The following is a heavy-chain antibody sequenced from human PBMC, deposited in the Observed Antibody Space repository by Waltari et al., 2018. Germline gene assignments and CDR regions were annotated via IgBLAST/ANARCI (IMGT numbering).Heavy chain of an antibody. J-gene: IGHJ4*02. CDR2: INPNSGGT. CDR1: GYTFTGYY. V-gene: IGHV1-2*06. Sequence: QVQLVQSGAEVKKPGAPVKVSCQASGYTFTGYYMPWVRTAPGQGLEWMGRINPNSGGTNYAQKFQGRVTMTRDTSISTAYMELSRLRSDDTAVYYCARDYDFWSGYLGGLGNWGQGTLVTVSS. CDR3: ARDYDFWSGYLGGLGN. D-gene: IGHD3-3*01.